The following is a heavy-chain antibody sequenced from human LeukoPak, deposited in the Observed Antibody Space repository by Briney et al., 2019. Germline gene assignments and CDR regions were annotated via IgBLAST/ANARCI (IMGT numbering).Heavy chain of an antibody. D-gene: IGHD6-13*01. CDR1: GYTFTNYG. CDR2: ISPYSGNT. V-gene: IGHV1-18*01. Sequence: ASVKVSCKAVGYTFTNYGISWVRQAPGQGLEGMGWISPYSGNTNYAQRLQGRVTMTTDTSTSTAYMGLRSLRSDDTAVYYCARGGTVAENWFNPWGQGTLVTVSS. J-gene: IGHJ5*02. CDR3: ARGGTVAENWFNP.